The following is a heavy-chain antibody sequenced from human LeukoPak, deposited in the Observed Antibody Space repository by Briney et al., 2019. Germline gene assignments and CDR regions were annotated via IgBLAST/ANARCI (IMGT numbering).Heavy chain of an antibody. J-gene: IGHJ5*02. CDR1: GGSFSGYY. CDR2: INHSGST. V-gene: IGHV4-34*01. Sequence: SETLSLTCAVYGGSFSGYYWSWIRQPPGKGLEWIGEINHSGSTNYNPSLKSRVTISVDTSKNQFSLKLSSVTAADTAVYYCAIKNSSGWYAWFDPWGQGTLVTVSS. CDR3: AIKNSSGWYAWFDP. D-gene: IGHD6-19*01.